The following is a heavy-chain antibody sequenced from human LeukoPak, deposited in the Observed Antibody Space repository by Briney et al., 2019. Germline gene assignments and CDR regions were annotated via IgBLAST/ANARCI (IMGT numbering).Heavy chain of an antibody. D-gene: IGHD3-3*01. CDR3: ARPTRRFLEWYDAFDI. CDR1: GGSISSGSYY. CDR2: IYTSGST. V-gene: IGHV4-61*02. J-gene: IGHJ3*02. Sequence: PSQTLSLTCTVSGGSISSGSYYWSWIRQPAGKGLEWIGRIYTSGSTNYNPSLKSRVTISVDTSKNQFSLKLSSVTAADTAVYYCARPTRRFLEWYDAFDIWGQGTMVTVSS.